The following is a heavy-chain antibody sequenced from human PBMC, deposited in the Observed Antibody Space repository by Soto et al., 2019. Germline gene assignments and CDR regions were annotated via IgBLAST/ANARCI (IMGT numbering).Heavy chain of an antibody. V-gene: IGHV3-74*01. D-gene: IGHD5-12*01. CDR3: VRGNTGYGNFDS. CDR1: GFSFSGFW. Sequence: GSLRLSCAASGFSFSGFWMHWVRQAPGKVLVWVSRMFTDVSTTYYADSVKGRFTISRDNAKSTLYLQMNSLRDEDTAVYYCVRGNTGYGNFDSWGQGTLVTVSS. CDR2: MFTDVSTT. J-gene: IGHJ4*02.